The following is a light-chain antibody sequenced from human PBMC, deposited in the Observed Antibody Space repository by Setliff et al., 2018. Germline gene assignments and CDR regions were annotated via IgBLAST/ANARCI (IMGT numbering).Light chain of an antibody. CDR3: CSYAGISTFGV. J-gene: IGLJ1*01. CDR2: DVS. CDR1: SSDVGAYNF. Sequence: QSALAQPASVSGSPGQSITISCTGTSSDVGAYNFVSWYQQHPGKAPKLIIYDVSKRPSGLSNRFSGSESDNTASLTISGLQADDEADYYCCSYAGISTFGVFGTGTKVTVL. V-gene: IGLV2-23*02.